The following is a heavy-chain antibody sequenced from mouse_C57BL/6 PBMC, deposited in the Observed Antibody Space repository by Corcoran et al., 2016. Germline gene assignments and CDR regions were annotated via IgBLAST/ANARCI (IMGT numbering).Heavy chain of an antibody. D-gene: IGHD1-1*01. Sequence: EVQLQQSGPELVKPGASVKISCKASGYTFTDYYMNWVKQSHGKSLEWIGDINPNNGGTSYNQKFKGKATLTVDKSSSTAYMELRSLTSEDSAVYYCARRILYYGSSYNAMDYWGQGTSVTVSS. CDR1: GYTFTDYY. CDR2: INPNNGGT. V-gene: IGHV1-26*01. J-gene: IGHJ4*01. CDR3: ARRILYYGSSYNAMDY.